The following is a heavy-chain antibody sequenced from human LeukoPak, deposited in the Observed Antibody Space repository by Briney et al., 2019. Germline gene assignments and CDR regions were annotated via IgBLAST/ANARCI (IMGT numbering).Heavy chain of an antibody. J-gene: IGHJ4*02. CDR1: GFTFSSYS. CDR3: AREKYSGSYPLDY. V-gene: IGHV3-21*01. D-gene: IGHD1-26*01. Sequence: GGSLRLSCAASGFTFSSYSMNWVRQAPGKGLEWVSSISSSSSYIYYADSVKGRFTISRDNAKNSLYLQMNSLRAEDTAVYYCAREKYSGSYPLDYWGQGTPVTVSS. CDR2: ISSSSSYI.